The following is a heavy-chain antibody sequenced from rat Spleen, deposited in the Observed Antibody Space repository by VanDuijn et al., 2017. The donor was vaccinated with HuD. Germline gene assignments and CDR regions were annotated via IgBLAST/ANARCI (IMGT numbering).Heavy chain of an antibody. V-gene: IGHV3-3*01. CDR2: INSSGST. D-gene: IGHD1-5*01. Sequence: EVQLQESGPGLVKPSQSLSLTCSVTGYSITSTYRWNWIRNFPGNKLEWMGNINSSGSTNYNPSLKSRISITRDTSKNQFFLQVNSVTTEDTATYYCAAGRYNWNWFAYWGQGTLVTVSS. J-gene: IGHJ3*01. CDR1: GYSITSTYR. CDR3: AAGRYNWNWFAY.